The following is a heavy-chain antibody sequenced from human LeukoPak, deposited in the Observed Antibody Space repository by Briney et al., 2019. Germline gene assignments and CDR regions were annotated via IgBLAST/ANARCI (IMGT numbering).Heavy chain of an antibody. V-gene: IGHV3-7*01. D-gene: IGHD1-26*01. J-gene: IGHJ4*02. CDR1: GFTSNNYW. Sequence: PGGSLRLSCAVSGFTSNNYWMTWVRQAPGKGLEWVATIKQDGTEEFYVDSVKGRFIISRDNAKHSLFLQMNSLRVGDTAVYYCARDQLGATVDWGQGTLVTVSS. CDR3: ARDQLGATVD. CDR2: IKQDGTEE.